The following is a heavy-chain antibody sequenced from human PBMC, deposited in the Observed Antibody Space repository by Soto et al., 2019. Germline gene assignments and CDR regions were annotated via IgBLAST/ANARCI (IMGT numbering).Heavy chain of an antibody. Sequence: EGSLRLSCAASGFPFTSYTMNWVRQAPGKGLEWASSISRFSTDIYYADSVRGRFTISRDNARNSVFLQMDSLRAEDTAVYYCARVGAWFGEFDYFDNWGQGCRVTVSS. CDR2: ISRFSTDI. J-gene: IGHJ4*02. D-gene: IGHD3-10*01. V-gene: IGHV3-21*01. CDR3: ARVGAWFGEFDYFDN. CDR1: GFPFTSYT.